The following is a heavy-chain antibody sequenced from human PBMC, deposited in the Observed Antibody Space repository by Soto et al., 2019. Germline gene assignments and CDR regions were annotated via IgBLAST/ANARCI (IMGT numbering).Heavy chain of an antibody. CDR2: IKSKTDGGTT. Sequence: GGSLRLSCGASGFTFSNAWMSWVRQAPGKGLEWVGRIKSKTDGGTTDYAAPVKGRFTISRDDSKNTLYLQMNSLKTEDTAVYYCTATYCSGGSCYYYWGQGTLVTVSS. V-gene: IGHV3-15*01. CDR3: TATYCSGGSCYYY. CDR1: GFTFSNAW. D-gene: IGHD2-15*01. J-gene: IGHJ4*02.